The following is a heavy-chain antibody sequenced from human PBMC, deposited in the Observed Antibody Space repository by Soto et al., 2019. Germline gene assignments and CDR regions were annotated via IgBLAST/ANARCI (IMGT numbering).Heavy chain of an antibody. CDR1: GFTFRRFA. CDR3: ARDSEDGMDV. CDR2: IAYDGSNK. D-gene: IGHD1-26*01. Sequence: PGGSLRLSCAASGFTFRRFAMHWVRQAPGKGLEWLAGIAYDGSNKYSADSVKGRFTISRDNSKNTLYLQMNSLRVEDTAVYYCARDSEDGMDVWGQANSGHRLL. V-gene: IGHV3-30-3*01. J-gene: IGHJ6*02.